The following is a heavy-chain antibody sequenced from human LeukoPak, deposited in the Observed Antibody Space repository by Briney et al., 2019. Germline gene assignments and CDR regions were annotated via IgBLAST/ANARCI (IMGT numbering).Heavy chain of an antibody. V-gene: IGHV1-46*01. CDR2: INPSGGST. CDR3: ARGGCSSTSCYNYMDV. CDR1: GYTFTGYY. D-gene: IGHD2-2*01. Sequence: ASVKVSCKASGYTFTGYYIHWVRQAPGQGLEWMGIINPSGGSTSYAQKFQGRVTMTRDTSTSTVYMELSSLRSEDTAVYYCARGGCSSTSCYNYMDVWGKGTTVTISS. J-gene: IGHJ6*03.